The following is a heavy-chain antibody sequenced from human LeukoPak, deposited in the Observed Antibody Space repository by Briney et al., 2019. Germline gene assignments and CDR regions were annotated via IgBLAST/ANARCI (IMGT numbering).Heavy chain of an antibody. CDR3: ARNILFAFDI. V-gene: IGHV3-53*01. J-gene: IGHJ3*02. CDR1: GLTVSSSY. D-gene: IGHD2/OR15-2a*01. Sequence: GGSLRLSCAASGLTVSSSYMSWVRQAPGKGLEWVSIIYNDGSTYHADSMKGRFTISRDNSKNTLYLQVNSLGAEDTAMYYCARNILFAFDIWGQGTMVTVSS. CDR2: IYNDGST.